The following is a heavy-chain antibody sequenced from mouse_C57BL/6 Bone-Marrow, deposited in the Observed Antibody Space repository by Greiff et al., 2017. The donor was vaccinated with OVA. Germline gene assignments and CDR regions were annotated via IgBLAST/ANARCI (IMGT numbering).Heavy chain of an antibody. D-gene: IGHD2-4*01. J-gene: IGHJ1*03. CDR3: ARQTIYYDYDRGYFDV. CDR2: ISSGSSTI. V-gene: IGHV5-17*01. Sequence: EVMLVESGGGLVKPGGSLKLSCAASGFTFSDYGMHWVRQAPEKGLEWVAYISSGSSTIYYADTVKGRFTISRDNAKNTLFLQMTSLRSDDTAMYYCARQTIYYDYDRGYFDVWGTGTTVTVSS. CDR1: GFTFSDYG.